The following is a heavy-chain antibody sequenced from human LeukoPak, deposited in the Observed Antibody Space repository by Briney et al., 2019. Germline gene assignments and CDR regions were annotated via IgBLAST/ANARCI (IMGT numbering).Heavy chain of an antibody. V-gene: IGHV4-34*01. CDR1: GGSFSGYY. D-gene: IGHD3-3*01. J-gene: IGHJ6*02. CDR3: ARSPSATYYYGMDV. Sequence: SETLSLTCAVYGGSFSGYYWSWIRQPPGKGLEWIGEINHSGSTNYNPSLKSRVTISVDTSKNQFSLKLSSVTAADTAVYYCARSPSATYYYGMDVWGQGTTVTVSS. CDR2: INHSGST.